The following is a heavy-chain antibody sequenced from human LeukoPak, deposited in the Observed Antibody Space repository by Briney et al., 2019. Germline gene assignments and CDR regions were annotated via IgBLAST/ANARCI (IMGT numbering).Heavy chain of an antibody. CDR2: ISWNSGSI. CDR1: GFTFDDYA. D-gene: IGHD1-26*01. J-gene: IGHJ3*02. V-gene: IGHV3-9*01. CDR3: AKGVGGYYSGSYYDAFDI. Sequence: PGRSLRLSCAASGFTFDDYAMHWVRQAPGKGLEWVSGISWNSGSIGYADSVKGRFTISRDNAKNSLYLQMNSLRAEDTALYYCAKGVGGYYSGSYYDAFDIWGQGTMVTVSS.